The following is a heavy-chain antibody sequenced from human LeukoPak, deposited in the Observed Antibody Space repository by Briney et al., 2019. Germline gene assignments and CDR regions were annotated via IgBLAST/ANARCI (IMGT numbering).Heavy chain of an antibody. CDR1: GGSISSYY. CDR2: IYTSGST. Sequence: PSETLSLTCTVPGGSISSYYWSWIRQPAGKGLEWIGRIYTSGSTNYNPSLKSRVTMSVDTSKNQFSLKLSSVTAADTAVYYCARDTTRTTPYYYYGMDVWGQGTTVTVSS. D-gene: IGHD1-7*01. J-gene: IGHJ6*02. CDR3: ARDTTRTTPYYYYGMDV. V-gene: IGHV4-4*07.